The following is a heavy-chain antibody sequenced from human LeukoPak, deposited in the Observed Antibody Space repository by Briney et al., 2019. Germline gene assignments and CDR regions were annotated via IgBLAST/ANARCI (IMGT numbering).Heavy chain of an antibody. CDR2: INPNSGGT. CDR1: GYTFTGNY. D-gene: IGHD3-9*01. J-gene: IGHJ4*02. Sequence: ASVKVSCKASGYTFTGNYMHWVRQAPGQGLEWMGWINPNSGGTNYAQKFQDRVTVTRDTSISTDYMELSRLRSADTAVYYCARSPHILTGENFDYWGQGTLVTVSS. V-gene: IGHV1-2*02. CDR3: ARSPHILTGENFDY.